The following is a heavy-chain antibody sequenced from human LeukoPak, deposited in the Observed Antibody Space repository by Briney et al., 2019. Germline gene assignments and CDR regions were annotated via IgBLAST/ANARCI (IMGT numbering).Heavy chain of an antibody. CDR1: GFTFSSYA. V-gene: IGHV3-23*01. CDR2: ISGSGGST. Sequence: GGSLRLSCAASGFTFSSYAMSWVRQAPGKGLEWVSAISGSGGSTYYADSVKGRFTISRDNSKNTLYLQMNSLRAEDTAVYYCARSIAVADNYYYYYYMGVWGKGTTVTVSS. J-gene: IGHJ6*03. CDR3: ARSIAVADNYYYYYYMGV. D-gene: IGHD6-19*01.